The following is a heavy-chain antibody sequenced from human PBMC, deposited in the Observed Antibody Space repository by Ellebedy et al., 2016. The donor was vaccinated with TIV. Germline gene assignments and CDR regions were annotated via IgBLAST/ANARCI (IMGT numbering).Heavy chain of an antibody. D-gene: IGHD1-7*01. Sequence: PGGSLRLSCVASGLTFSNYAMGWVRQAPGKGLDWVSAISGVGSSTTRYSDSVKGRFFISRDNSKNTLYLQMNSLRAEDTAVYYCARDENYVAEVIDYWGQGTLVTVSS. CDR1: GLTFSNYA. CDR2: ISGVGSSTT. J-gene: IGHJ4*02. V-gene: IGHV3-23*01. CDR3: ARDENYVAEVIDY.